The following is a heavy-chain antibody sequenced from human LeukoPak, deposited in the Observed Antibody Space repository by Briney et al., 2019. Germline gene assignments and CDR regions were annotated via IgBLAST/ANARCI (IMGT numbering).Heavy chain of an antibody. CDR3: AVGRDIRVAGPGGYFDY. CDR1: GGSITSGGYY. V-gene: IGHV4-31*03. CDR2: IYYSVST. Sequence: SETLSLTCTVSGGSITSGGYYWSWIRQHPGKGLEWIGYIYYSVSTYYNPSLKSRVTISIDTSKKQFSLDLNSVTADDTAVYFCAVGRDIRVAGPGGYFDYWGQGTLVAVSS. D-gene: IGHD6-19*01. J-gene: IGHJ4*02.